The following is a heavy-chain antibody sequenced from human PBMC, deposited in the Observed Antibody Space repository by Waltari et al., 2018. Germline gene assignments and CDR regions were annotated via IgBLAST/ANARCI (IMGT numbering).Heavy chain of an antibody. CDR3: ARHDYCDY. V-gene: IGHV3-53*02. CDR2: IETGGYT. J-gene: IGHJ4*02. Sequence: EVQLVETGGGLIQPGGSLRLPCAASGFAVSSNYMSWVRQAPGKGLEWVSVIETGGYTYYAECVRGRFTISRDNSKNMVYLQMNSLRADDTAVYFCARHDYCDYWGQGTLVTVSS. CDR1: GFAVSSNY.